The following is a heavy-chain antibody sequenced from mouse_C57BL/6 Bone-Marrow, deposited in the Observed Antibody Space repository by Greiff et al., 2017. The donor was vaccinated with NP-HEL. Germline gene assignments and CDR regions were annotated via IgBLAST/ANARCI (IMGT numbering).Heavy chain of an antibody. D-gene: IGHD1-1*01. CDR1: GYTFTSYG. V-gene: IGHV1-81*01. Sequence: QVQLQQSGAELARPGASVKLSCKASGYTFTSYGISWVKQRTGQGLEWIGEIYPRSGNTYYNEKFKGKATLTADKSSSTAYMEIRSRTSEDSAVYFCARRTVVAGDYWGQGTTLTVSS. CDR2: IYPRSGNT. CDR3: ARRTVVAGDY. J-gene: IGHJ2*01.